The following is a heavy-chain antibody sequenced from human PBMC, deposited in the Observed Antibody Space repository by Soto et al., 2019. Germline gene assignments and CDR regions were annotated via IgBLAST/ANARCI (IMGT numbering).Heavy chain of an antibody. CDR3: ARDRVVVVAAAANHFDY. CDR1: GFTFSSYA. J-gene: IGHJ4*02. CDR2: ISGSGGST. D-gene: IGHD2-15*01. V-gene: IGHV3-23*01. Sequence: GGSLRLSCAASGFTFSSYAMSWVRQAPGKGLEWVSAISGSGGSTYYADSVKGRFTISRDNSKNTLYMELSSLRSEDTAVYYCARDRVVVVAAAANHFDYWGQGTLVTVSS.